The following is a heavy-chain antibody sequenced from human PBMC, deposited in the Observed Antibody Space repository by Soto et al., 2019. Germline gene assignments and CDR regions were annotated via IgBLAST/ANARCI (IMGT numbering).Heavy chain of an antibody. D-gene: IGHD6-19*01. CDR2: ISGSGDST. J-gene: IGHJ1*01. CDR1: GFTFKDYG. Sequence: SGGSLRHSCAASGFTFKDYGMHWVRQAAGKGLEWVSGISGSGDSTYYADSVKGRSTISRDNSKNTLYLQMNSLRAEDTAVYYCAKGVPGIAVAGTGYFQHWGQGTLVTVSS. V-gene: IGHV3-23*01. CDR3: AKGVPGIAVAGTGYFQH.